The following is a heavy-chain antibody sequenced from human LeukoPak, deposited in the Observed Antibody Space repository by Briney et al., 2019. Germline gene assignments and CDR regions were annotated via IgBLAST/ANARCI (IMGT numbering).Heavy chain of an antibody. CDR2: IIPIFGTA. Sequence: GASVKVSCKASGGTFSSYAISWVRQGPGQGLEWMGGIIPIFGTANYAQKFQGRVTITTDESTSTAYMELSSLRSEDTAVYYCARIGYYDSSGYYGSGYYYYMDVWGKGTTVTVSS. V-gene: IGHV1-69*05. D-gene: IGHD3-22*01. CDR3: ARIGYYDSSGYYGSGYYYYMDV. CDR1: GGTFSSYA. J-gene: IGHJ6*03.